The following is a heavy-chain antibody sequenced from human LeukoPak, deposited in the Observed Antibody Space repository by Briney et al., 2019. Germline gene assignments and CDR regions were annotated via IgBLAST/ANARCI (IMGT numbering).Heavy chain of an antibody. J-gene: IGHJ4*02. CDR3: ARLDRGSGSYNFDY. D-gene: IGHD1-26*01. Sequence: GESLKISCQASGYSFFASWIGWVRQMPGKGLELMGIIFPGDSDTRYNPSFQGQVTISADKSINTSSLQWGSLKASDTAMYYCARLDRGSGSYNFDYWGQGTLVTVSS. CDR2: IFPGDSDT. CDR1: GYSFFASW. V-gene: IGHV5-51*01.